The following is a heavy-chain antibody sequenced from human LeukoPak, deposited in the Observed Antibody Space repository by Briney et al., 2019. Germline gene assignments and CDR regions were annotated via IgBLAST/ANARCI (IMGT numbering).Heavy chain of an antibody. D-gene: IGHD2-15*01. CDR2: IRFDDSST. V-gene: IGHV3-30*02. Sequence: TGGSLRLSCAASGFIFSSYGMRWVRQAPGKGLEWVSFIRFDDSSTDYADSVKGRFTISRDNSKNTVYLQMNSLRVEDTGLYYCAQDQGDCNGSTSYLRYLEYWGQGILVTVSS. CDR1: GFIFSSYG. J-gene: IGHJ4*02. CDR3: AQDQGDCNGSTSYLRYLEY.